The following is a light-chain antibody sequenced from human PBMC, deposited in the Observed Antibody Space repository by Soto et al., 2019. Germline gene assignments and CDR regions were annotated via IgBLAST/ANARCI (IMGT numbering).Light chain of an antibody. CDR3: GTWDSSLSAGV. J-gene: IGLJ1*01. V-gene: IGLV1-51*02. Sequence: QSVLTQPPSVSAGPGQKVTISCSGSSSNIGNNYVSWYQQLPGTAPKLLIYENNKRPSGIPDRFSGSKSGTSATLGITGLQTGDEADYYFGTWDSSLSAGVFGTGTKLTVL. CDR1: SSNIGNNY. CDR2: ENN.